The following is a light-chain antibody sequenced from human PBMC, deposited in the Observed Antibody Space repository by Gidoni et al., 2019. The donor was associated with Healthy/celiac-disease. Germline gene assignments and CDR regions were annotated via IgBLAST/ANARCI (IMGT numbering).Light chain of an antibody. CDR2: AAS. V-gene: IGKV1-39*01. CDR1: QSISSY. Sequence: DSQMTQAQSSLSASVGDRVTITCRASQSISSYLNWYQQKPGKAPKLLIYAASSLQSGVPSRFSGSGSGSDFTLTISRLHPEDFATYYCQQSYSTPPYTFGQGTKLEIK. J-gene: IGKJ2*01. CDR3: QQSYSTPPYT.